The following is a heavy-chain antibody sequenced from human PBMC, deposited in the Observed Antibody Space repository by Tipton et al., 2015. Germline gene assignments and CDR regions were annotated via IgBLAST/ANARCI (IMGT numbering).Heavy chain of an antibody. CDR2: ISHSGNT. D-gene: IGHD5-24*01. CDR3: ARDLEHGMDV. J-gene: IGHJ6*02. V-gene: IGHV4-38-2*02. CDR1: GYSISSGYY. Sequence: GLVKPSETLSLTCDVSGYSISSGYYWVWIRQPPGKGLEWIGTISHSGNTFYNPSLKSRVTISADTSKNQFSLRLSSVTAAADTAVYYCARDLEHGMDVWGHGTTVTVSS.